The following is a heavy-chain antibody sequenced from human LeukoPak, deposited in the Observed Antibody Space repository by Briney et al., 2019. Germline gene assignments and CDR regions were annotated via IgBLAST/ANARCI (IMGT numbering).Heavy chain of an antibody. V-gene: IGHV6-1*01. CDR1: GDSVSSHSDA. D-gene: IGHD1-26*01. Sequence: SQTLSLTCAISGDSVSSHSDAWNWISQSPSRGLEWLERTYYRSKWYYDLTVAVKSRIRINPDTSTKQFSLQLSSVTPEDTAVYYCARDPVGGSTIFDYWGQGTLATVSS. J-gene: IGHJ4*02. CDR2: TYYRSKWYY. CDR3: ARDPVGGSTIFDY.